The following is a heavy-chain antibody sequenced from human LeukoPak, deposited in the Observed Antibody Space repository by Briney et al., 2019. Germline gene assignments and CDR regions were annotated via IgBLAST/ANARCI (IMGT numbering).Heavy chain of an antibody. CDR3: AKFTHYHGMDV. CDR2: IYYSGNT. Sequence: SETLSLTCTVSVGSISSYYWSWIRQPPGKGLAWIGYIYYSGNTNYNPSLKSRVTISVDTSKNQFSLKLSSVTAADTAVYYCAKFTHYHGMDVWGKGTTVTVSS. CDR1: VGSISSYY. J-gene: IGHJ6*04. V-gene: IGHV4-59*01.